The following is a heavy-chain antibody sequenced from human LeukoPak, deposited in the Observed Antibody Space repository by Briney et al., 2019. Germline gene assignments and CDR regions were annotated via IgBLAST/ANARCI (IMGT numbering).Heavy chain of an antibody. CDR3: ARGDYYGSGSYYAFDI. D-gene: IGHD3-10*01. CDR1: GGSISSYY. Sequence: SETLSLTCTVSGGSISSYYWSWIRQPAGKGLECIGRIYTSGSTNYNPSLKSRVTMSVDTSKNQFSLKLSSVTAADTAVYYCARGDYYGSGSYYAFDIWGQGTMVTVSS. CDR2: IYTSGST. J-gene: IGHJ3*02. V-gene: IGHV4-4*07.